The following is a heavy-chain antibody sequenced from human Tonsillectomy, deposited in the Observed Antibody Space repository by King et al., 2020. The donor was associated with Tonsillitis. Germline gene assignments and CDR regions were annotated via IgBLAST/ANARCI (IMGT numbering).Heavy chain of an antibody. CDR1: GYTFTGYY. CDR3: ASRSGYDAFDY. CDR2: INPNSGGT. D-gene: IGHD5-12*01. V-gene: IGHV1-2*02. J-gene: IGHJ4*02. Sequence: MQLVQSGAEVKKPGASVKVSCKASGYTFTGYYMHWVRKAPGQGPEWMGWINPNSGGTKYAQKFQGRVTMTRDTSISTAYMELGRLGPYDTAVYYGASRSGYDAFDYWGQGTLVTVSS.